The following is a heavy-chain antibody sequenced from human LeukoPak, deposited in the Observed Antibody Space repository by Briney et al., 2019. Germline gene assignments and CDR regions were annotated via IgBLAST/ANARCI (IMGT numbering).Heavy chain of an antibody. D-gene: IGHD2/OR15-2a*01. Sequence: SETLSLTCAVSGGSISSSNWWSWVRQPPGKGLEWIGEIYHSGSTNYNPSLKSRVTISVDKSKNQFSLKLSSVTAADTAVYYCARSDRFLGSIYYFDYWGQGTLVTVSS. CDR2: IYHSGST. CDR1: GGSISSSNW. J-gene: IGHJ4*02. V-gene: IGHV4-4*02. CDR3: ARSDRFLGSIYYFDY.